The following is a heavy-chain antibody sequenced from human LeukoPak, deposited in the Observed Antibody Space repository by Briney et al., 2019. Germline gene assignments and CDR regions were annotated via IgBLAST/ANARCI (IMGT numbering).Heavy chain of an antibody. CDR3: ARVGSSGWYYYYYGMDV. Sequence: SETLSLTCTVSGDSISGYYWSWIRQPPGKGLEWIGYIYYSGSTNYNPSLKSRVTIPVDTSKNQFSLKLSSVTAADTAVYYCARVGSSGWYYYYYGMDVWGQGTTVTVSS. CDR1: GDSISGYY. V-gene: IGHV4-59*01. D-gene: IGHD6-19*01. CDR2: IYYSGST. J-gene: IGHJ6*02.